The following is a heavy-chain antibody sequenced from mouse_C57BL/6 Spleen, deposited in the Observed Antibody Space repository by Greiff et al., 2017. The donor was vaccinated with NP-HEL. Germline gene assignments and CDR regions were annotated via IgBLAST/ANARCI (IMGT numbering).Heavy chain of an antibody. CDR1: GFTFSDYY. CDR3: ARSPYYAMDY. V-gene: IGHV5-16*01. J-gene: IGHJ4*01. Sequence: EVNLVESEGGLVQPGSSMKLSCTASGFTFSDYYMAWVRQVPEKGLEWVANINYDGSSTYYLDSLKSRFIISRDNAKNILYLQMSSLKSEDTATYYCARSPYYAMDYWGQGTSVTVSS. CDR2: INYDGSST.